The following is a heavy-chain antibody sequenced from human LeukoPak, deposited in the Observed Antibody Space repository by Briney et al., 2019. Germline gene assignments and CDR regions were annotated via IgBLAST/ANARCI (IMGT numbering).Heavy chain of an antibody. CDR1: GYTFTGYY. D-gene: IGHD2-2*01. V-gene: IGHV1-2*02. CDR2: INPNSGGT. Sequence: ASVKVSCKASGYTFTGYYMHWVRQAPGQGLEWMGWINPNSGGTNYAQKFQGRVTMTRDTSISTAYMELSRLRSDDTAVYYCAKALPWAVVSAFDYWGQGTLVTVSS. CDR3: AKALPWAVVSAFDY. J-gene: IGHJ4*02.